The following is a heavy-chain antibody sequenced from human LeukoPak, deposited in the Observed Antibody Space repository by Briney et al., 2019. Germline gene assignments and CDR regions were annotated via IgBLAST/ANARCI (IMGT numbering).Heavy chain of an antibody. J-gene: IGHJ4*02. CDR2: ISDNGGST. Sequence: PGGSLRLSCATSGFAFKKYAMYWVHQAPGKGLEWVSGISDNGGSTYYTDSVKGRFTVSRDNSKNTLYLQMDSLRAEDTAVYYCAQSGSFYFPFDYWGQGTLVTVSS. CDR1: GFAFKKYA. CDR3: AQSGSFYFPFDY. V-gene: IGHV3-23*01. D-gene: IGHD1-26*01.